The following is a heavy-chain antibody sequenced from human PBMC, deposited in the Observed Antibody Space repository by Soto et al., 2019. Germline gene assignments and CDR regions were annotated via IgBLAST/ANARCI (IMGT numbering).Heavy chain of an antibody. CDR3: AREYCSGSYYNLGYYYYYGMDV. CDR2: IYYSGST. Sequence: LSLTCTVSGGSISSGDYYWSWIRQPPGKGLEWIGYIYYSGSTYYNPSLKSRVTISVDTSKNQFSLKLSSVTAADTAVYYCAREYCSGSYYNLGYYYYYGMDVWGQGTTVTVSS. CDR1: GGSISSGDYY. V-gene: IGHV4-30-4*01. D-gene: IGHD3-10*01. J-gene: IGHJ6*02.